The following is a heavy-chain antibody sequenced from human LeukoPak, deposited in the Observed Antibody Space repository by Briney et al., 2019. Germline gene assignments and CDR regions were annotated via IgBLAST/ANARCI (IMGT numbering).Heavy chain of an antibody. J-gene: IGHJ4*02. V-gene: IGHV4-39*07. D-gene: IGHD3-16*02. Sequence: SETLSLTCTVSGGSISSSSYYWGWIRQPPGKGLEWIGTIYYSGSTYYNPSLKSRVTISVDTSKNQFSLKLSSVTAADTAVYYCARYGVWGSYRAFDYWGQGTLVTVSS. CDR1: GGSISSSSYY. CDR2: IYYSGST. CDR3: ARYGVWGSYRAFDY.